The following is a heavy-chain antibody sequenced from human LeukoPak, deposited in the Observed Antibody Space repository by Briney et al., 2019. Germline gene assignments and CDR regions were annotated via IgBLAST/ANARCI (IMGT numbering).Heavy chain of an antibody. V-gene: IGHV3-48*03. CDR1: GISFSSYE. CDR3: ARGFRDTAMFLDY. CDR2: ISSSGTTM. Sequence: PGGSLRLSCAASGISFSSYEMNWVRQAPGKGLEWISCISSSGTTMYYADSVKGRFTISRDNAKNSLYLQMNSLRAEDTAVYYCARGFRDTAMFLDYWGQGTPVTVSS. J-gene: IGHJ4*02. D-gene: IGHD5-18*01.